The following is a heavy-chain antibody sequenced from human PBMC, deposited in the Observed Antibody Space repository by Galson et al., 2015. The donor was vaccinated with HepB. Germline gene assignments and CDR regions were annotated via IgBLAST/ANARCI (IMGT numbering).Heavy chain of an antibody. CDR1: GYTFTGYY. Sequence: SVKVSCKASGYTFTGYYMHWVRQAPGQGLEWMGWINPNSGGTNYAQKFQGRVTMTRDTSISTAYMELSRLRSDDTAVYYCAREKGDYHFFDYWGQGTLVTVSS. J-gene: IGHJ4*02. CDR2: INPNSGGT. D-gene: IGHD4-17*01. CDR3: AREKGDYHFFDY. V-gene: IGHV1-2*02.